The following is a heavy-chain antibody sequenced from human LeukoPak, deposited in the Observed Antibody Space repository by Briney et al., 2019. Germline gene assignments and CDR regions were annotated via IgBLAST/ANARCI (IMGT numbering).Heavy chain of an antibody. D-gene: IGHD3-10*01. Sequence: SVKVSCKASGYTFTSYGISWVRQAPGQGLEWMGGIIPIFGTANYAQKFQGRVTITADTSTSTAYMELRSLRSDDTAVYYCASMVRGVSDYWGQGTLVTVSS. CDR3: ASMVRGVSDY. J-gene: IGHJ4*02. CDR1: GYTFTSYG. CDR2: IIPIFGTA. V-gene: IGHV1-69*06.